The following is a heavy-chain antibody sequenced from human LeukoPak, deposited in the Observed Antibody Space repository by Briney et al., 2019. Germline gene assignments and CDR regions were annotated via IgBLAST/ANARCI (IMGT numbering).Heavy chain of an antibody. D-gene: IGHD5-18*01. CDR2: IYYSGST. CDR3: ARDLGSYGFDY. CDR1: GYSISSGYY. J-gene: IGHJ4*02. V-gene: IGHV4-38-2*02. Sequence: SETLSLTCTVSGYSISSGYYWGWIRQPPGKGLEWIGYIYYSGSTNYNPSLKSRVTISVDTSKNQFSLKLSSVTAADTAVYYCARDLGSYGFDYWGQGTLVTVSS.